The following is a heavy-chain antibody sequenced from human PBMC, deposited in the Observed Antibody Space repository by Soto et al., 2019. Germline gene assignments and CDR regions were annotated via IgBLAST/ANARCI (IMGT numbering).Heavy chain of an antibody. CDR1: GFTFSNAW. D-gene: IGHD3-22*01. J-gene: IGHJ4*02. V-gene: IGHV3-15*07. Sequence: GGSLRLSCAASGFTFSNAWMNWVRQAPGKGLEWVGRIKRKTDGGKTDYAAPVKGRFTISRDDSKNTLYLQINSLKTEDTAVYYCTTGLDYYDSSGYYIVDYWGQGTLVTVSS. CDR3: TTGLDYYDSSGYYIVDY. CDR2: IKRKTDGGKT.